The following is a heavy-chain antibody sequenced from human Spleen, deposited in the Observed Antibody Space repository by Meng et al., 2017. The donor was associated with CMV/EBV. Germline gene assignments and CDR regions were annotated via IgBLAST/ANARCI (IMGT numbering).Heavy chain of an antibody. J-gene: IGHJ2*01. CDR1: GGSISSSNYY. CDR2: IYNSGST. CDR3: ARGQKGYFDL. Sequence: LPESGPGLVKPSETLSLTRTVSGGSISSSNYYWSWIRQPPGKGLEWSGHIYNSGSTYYNPSLKSRITISVDTSKNQFSLKLSSVTAADTAVYYCARGQKGYFDLWGRGTLVTVSS. V-gene: IGHV4-30-4*01.